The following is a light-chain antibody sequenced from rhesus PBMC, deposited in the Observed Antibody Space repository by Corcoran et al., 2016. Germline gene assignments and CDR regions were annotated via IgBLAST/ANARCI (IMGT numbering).Light chain of an antibody. CDR2: NTN. J-gene: IGLJ1*01. CDR3: LLYYSGAHI. CDR1: AGAVTSGHS. Sequence: QAVVTQEPSLTVSPGGTVTLTCGSSAGAVTSGHSPHWCQQKPGQAPRVLIYNTNSKNSWTHARFSGSLGGGKAALTLSGAQPEDEAEYYCLLYYSGAHIFGAGTRLTVL. V-gene: IGLV7-71*01.